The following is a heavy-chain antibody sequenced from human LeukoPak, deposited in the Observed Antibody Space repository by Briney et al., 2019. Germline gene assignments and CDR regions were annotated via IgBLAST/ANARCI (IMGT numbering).Heavy chain of an antibody. Sequence: GASLRLSCAASGLTVSSNYTSWVRQGPGKGLEWVSFIYSGDSTYYADSVKGTFTISRDNSKNTLYLQMNSLRAEDTAVYYCTRVGEDDTFDLWGQETMVTVSS. CDR3: TRVGEDDTFDL. V-gene: IGHV3-66*01. CDR1: GLTVSSNY. CDR2: IYSGDST. J-gene: IGHJ3*01. D-gene: IGHD3-16*01.